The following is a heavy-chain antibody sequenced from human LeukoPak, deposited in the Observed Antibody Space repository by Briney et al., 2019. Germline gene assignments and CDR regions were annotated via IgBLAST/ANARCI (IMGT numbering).Heavy chain of an antibody. J-gene: IGHJ4*02. V-gene: IGHV1-2*02. CDR3: ARYEMATLTPFDY. CDR2: INPNSGGT. Sequence: GASVKVSCKTSGYTFTGYYMHWVRQAPGQGLEWMGWINPNSGGTNYAQKFQGRVTMTRDTSISTAYMELSRLRSDDTAVYYCARYEMATLTPFDYWGQGTLVTVSS. D-gene: IGHD5-24*01. CDR1: GYTFTGYY.